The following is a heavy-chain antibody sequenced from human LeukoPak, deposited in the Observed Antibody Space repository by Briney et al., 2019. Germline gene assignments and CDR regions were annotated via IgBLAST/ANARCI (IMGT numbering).Heavy chain of an antibody. Sequence: GGSLRLSCAASKFTFSTYSMNWVRQAPGKGLEWVSSISTSSSYIYYADSVKGRFTISRDNAKNSLYLQMNSLRAEDTAVYYCARDDYVWGSYRYHYFDYWGQGTLVTVSS. CDR2: ISTSSSYI. CDR1: KFTFSTYS. CDR3: ARDDYVWGSYRYHYFDY. J-gene: IGHJ4*02. D-gene: IGHD3-16*02. V-gene: IGHV3-21*01.